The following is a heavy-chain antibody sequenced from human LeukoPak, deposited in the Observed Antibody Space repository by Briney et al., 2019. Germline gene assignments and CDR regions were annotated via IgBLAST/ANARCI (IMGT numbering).Heavy chain of an antibody. D-gene: IGHD6-19*01. CDR3: ARQRGIAVAGSQIDY. CDR2: IYPGDSDT. V-gene: IGHV5-51*01. Sequence: GESLQISCKGSGYSFTSYWIGWVRQMPGKGLAWMGIIYPGDSDTRYSPSFQGQVTISADKSISTAYLQWSSLKASDTAMYYCARQRGIAVAGSQIDYWGQGTLVTVSS. CDR1: GYSFTSYW. J-gene: IGHJ4*02.